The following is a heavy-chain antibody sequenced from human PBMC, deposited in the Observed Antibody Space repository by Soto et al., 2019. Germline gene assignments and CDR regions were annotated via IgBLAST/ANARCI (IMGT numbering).Heavy chain of an antibody. CDR2: IYSGGST. CDR1: GFTVSSNY. Sequence: EVQLVESGGGLVQPGGSLRLSCAASGFTVSSNYMSWVRQAPGKGLEWVSVIYSGGSTYYADSVKGRFTISRDNSKNTLYLQMNSLRAEETAVYYCARDRIAVAGNPEYFQHWGQGTLVTVSS. J-gene: IGHJ1*01. CDR3: ARDRIAVAGNPEYFQH. D-gene: IGHD6-19*01. V-gene: IGHV3-66*01.